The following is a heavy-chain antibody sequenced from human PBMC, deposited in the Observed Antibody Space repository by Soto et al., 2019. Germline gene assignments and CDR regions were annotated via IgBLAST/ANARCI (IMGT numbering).Heavy chain of an antibody. V-gene: IGHV4-59*01. Sequence: QVQLQESGPGLVKSSETLSLTCTVSGDSIRSYYWTWIRQPPGRGLEWIGHVYYGGSTNYNPSLQSRVTISLDTSKNQFSLRLTSVSAADAAVYYCAGEGALATFGVVWGQGTRVTVSS. CDR3: AGEGALATFGVV. D-gene: IGHD3-3*01. J-gene: IGHJ4*02. CDR2: VYYGGST. CDR1: GDSIRSYY.